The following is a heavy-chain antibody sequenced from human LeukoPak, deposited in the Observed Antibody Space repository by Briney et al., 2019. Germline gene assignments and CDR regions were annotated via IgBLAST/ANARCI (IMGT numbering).Heavy chain of an antibody. CDR1: GYTFTSYY. CDR2: INPNSGGT. Sequence: ASVKVSRKASGYTFTSYYMHWVRQAPGQGLEWMGWINPNSGGTNYAQKFQGRVTMTRDTSISTAYMELSRLRSDDTAVYYCARLDFWSGYYYFDYWGQGTLVTVSS. D-gene: IGHD3-3*01. CDR3: ARLDFWSGYYYFDY. V-gene: IGHV1-2*02. J-gene: IGHJ4*02.